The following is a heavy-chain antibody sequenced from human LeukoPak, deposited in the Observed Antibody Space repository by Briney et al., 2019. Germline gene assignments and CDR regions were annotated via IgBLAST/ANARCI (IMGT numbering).Heavy chain of an antibody. J-gene: IGHJ4*02. D-gene: IGHD2-2*01. Sequence: PGGSLRLSCEASGFTFTTYWIHWVRQGPGKGLVWVSRIKYDGSTSNYADSVKGRFTISRDNSKNTLYLQMNSLRAEDTAVYYCAKDQVLIVVVPAAPYYFDYWGQGTLVTVSS. CDR3: AKDQVLIVVVPAAPYYFDY. CDR2: IKYDGSTS. CDR1: GFTFTTYW. V-gene: IGHV3-74*01.